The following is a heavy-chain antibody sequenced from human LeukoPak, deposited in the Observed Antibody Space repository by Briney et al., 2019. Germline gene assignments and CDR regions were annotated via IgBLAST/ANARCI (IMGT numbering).Heavy chain of an antibody. CDR2: IIPIFGTA. V-gene: IGHV1-69*13. CDR1: GGTFSSYA. CDR3: ASYPYYYDSSGYYCY. Sequence: GASVTVSCTASGGTFSSYAISWVRQAPGQGLEWMGGIIPIFGTANYAQKFQGRVTITADESTSTAYMELSSLRSEDTAVYYCASYPYYYDSSGYYCYWGQGTLVTVSS. J-gene: IGHJ4*02. D-gene: IGHD3-22*01.